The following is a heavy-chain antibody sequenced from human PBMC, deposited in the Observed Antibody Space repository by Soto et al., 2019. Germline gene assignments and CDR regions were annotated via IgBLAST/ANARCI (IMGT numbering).Heavy chain of an antibody. D-gene: IGHD1-26*01. CDR1: GFTFSSIA. Sequence: PGGSLRLSCAGSGFTFSSIAMTWVRQAPGKGLEWVSSISGSGNTPYYADSVKGRFTISRDNSKNTLYLQMSSLRAEDTAVYYCAKGYLIPGYWGQGTLVTVSS. J-gene: IGHJ4*02. CDR2: ISGSGNTP. CDR3: AKGYLIPGY. V-gene: IGHV3-23*01.